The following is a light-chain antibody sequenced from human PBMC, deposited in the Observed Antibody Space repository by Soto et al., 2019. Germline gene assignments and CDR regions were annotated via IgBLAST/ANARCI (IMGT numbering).Light chain of an antibody. CDR1: QTISNW. J-gene: IGKJ1*01. Sequence: DSQMTQAPSTLSASVGDRVTITCRASQTISNWLAWYQQKPGKATKLLIYDASSLEGGVPSRFSGSGSGTEFTLTLSSLQPDDFATYYCQQYYSYWTFGQGTKV. V-gene: IGKV1-5*01. CDR3: QQYYSYWT. CDR2: DAS.